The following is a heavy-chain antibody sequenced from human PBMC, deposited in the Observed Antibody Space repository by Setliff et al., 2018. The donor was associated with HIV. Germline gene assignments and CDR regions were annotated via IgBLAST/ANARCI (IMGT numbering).Heavy chain of an antibody. V-gene: IGHV1-69*10. CDR1: GGTSSTHA. D-gene: IGHD3-10*01. Sequence: SVKVSCKASGGTSSTHAMNWVRQAPGQGLEWIGQIISILEITDYALKLQGRVTITADGPTNTFYMELSGLRSDDTAVYYCSGPRGVEAFDIWGQGTMVTVSS. J-gene: IGHJ3*02. CDR3: SGPRGVEAFDI. CDR2: IISILEIT.